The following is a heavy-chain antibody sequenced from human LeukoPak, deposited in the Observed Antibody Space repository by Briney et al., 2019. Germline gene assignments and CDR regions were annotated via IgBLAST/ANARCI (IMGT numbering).Heavy chain of an antibody. Sequence: ASVKVSCKVSGYTLTELSMHWVRQAPGKGLEWMGGFDPEDGETIYAQKFQGRVTMTEDTSTDTAYMELSSLRSEDTAVYYCAKDYLPVGTPGNYFDYWGQGTLVTVSS. V-gene: IGHV1-24*01. CDR1: GYTLTELS. CDR2: FDPEDGET. D-gene: IGHD4-23*01. J-gene: IGHJ4*02. CDR3: AKDYLPVGTPGNYFDY.